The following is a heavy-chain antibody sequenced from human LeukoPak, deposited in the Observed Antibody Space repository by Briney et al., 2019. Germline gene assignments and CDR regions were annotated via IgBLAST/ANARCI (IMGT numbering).Heavy chain of an antibody. V-gene: IGHV4-4*07. CDR3: ARYRIAVTGENFDF. CDR1: GGSISSYY. J-gene: IGHJ4*02. D-gene: IGHD6-19*01. Sequence: SETLSLTCTVSGGSISSYYWSWIRQPAGKGLEWIGRIDTSGNTNYKPSLKSRVTISVDTSKNQFSLKVSSVTAADTAVYYCARYRIAVTGENFDFWGQGILVTVSS. CDR2: IDTSGNT.